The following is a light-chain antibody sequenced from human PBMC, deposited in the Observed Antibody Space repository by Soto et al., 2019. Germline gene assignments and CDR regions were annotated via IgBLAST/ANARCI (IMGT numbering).Light chain of an antibody. CDR1: QSVSSN. CDR2: GAS. CDR3: QQYYNWPT. J-gene: IGKJ3*01. Sequence: EIVMTQSPATLSVSPGERATLSCRASQSVSSNLAWYQQKPGQAPRLLIYGASTRATGISARFSGSGSGTEFTLTISSLQSEDFAVYYCQQYYNWPTFGPGTKVDIK. V-gene: IGKV3-15*01.